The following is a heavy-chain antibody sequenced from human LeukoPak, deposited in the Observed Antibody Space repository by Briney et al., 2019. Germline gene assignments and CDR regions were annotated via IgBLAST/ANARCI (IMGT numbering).Heavy chain of an antibody. Sequence: GGSLRLSCAASGFTFSNYAMSWVRQAPGKGLEWVSAISGNGDITYYTDSVKGRFTISRDNSKNTLYLQMDSLRAEDTAIYYCAKVTGGDMITYGGLDYWGQGTLVTVSS. V-gene: IGHV3-23*01. J-gene: IGHJ4*02. CDR3: AKVTGGDMITYGGLDY. CDR2: ISGNGDIT. D-gene: IGHD3-16*01. CDR1: GFTFSNYA.